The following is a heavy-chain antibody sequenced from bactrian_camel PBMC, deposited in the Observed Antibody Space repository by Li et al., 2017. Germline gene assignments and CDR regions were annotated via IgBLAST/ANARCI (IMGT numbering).Heavy chain of an antibody. J-gene: IGHJ7*01. Sequence: QLVESGGGFVQPGGSLRLSCVASGFTFSSYWMYWVRQAPGKGLKWVSGINSRTDDTTVYAESVKGRFTISRDNAKNTAYLQLTNLKTEDMAIYYCTTGWIWYGLDSWGKGTQVTVS. CDR2: INSRTDDTT. V-gene: IGHV3S25*01. CDR1: GFTFSSYW. D-gene: IGHD5*01.